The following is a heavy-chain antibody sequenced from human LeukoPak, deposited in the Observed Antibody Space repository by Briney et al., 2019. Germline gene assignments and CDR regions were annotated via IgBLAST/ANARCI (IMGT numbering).Heavy chain of an antibody. Sequence: GGSLRLSCAASGFTFSDYYMNWVRQAPGKGLEWVSSISSSSSYIYYADSVKGRFTISRDNAKNSLYLQMNSLRAEDTAVYYCARDRRYYDSSGYWHDAFDIWGQGTMVTVSS. V-gene: IGHV3-21*01. CDR2: ISSSSSYI. CDR3: ARDRRYYDSSGYWHDAFDI. J-gene: IGHJ3*02. CDR1: GFTFSDYY. D-gene: IGHD3-22*01.